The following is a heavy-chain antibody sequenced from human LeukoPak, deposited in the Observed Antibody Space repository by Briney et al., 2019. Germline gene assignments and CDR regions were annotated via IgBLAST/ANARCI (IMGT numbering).Heavy chain of an antibody. CDR3: ARDLARRDDS. CDR2: ISSSNSYI. V-gene: IGHV3-21*01. CDR1: GFTFSSYS. Sequence: GGSLRLSCAASGFTFSSYSMNWVRQAPGKGLEWVSSISSSNSYIYYADSVKGRFTISRDNAKNPLYLQMNSLRAEDTAVYYCARDLARRDDSWGQGTLVTVSS. J-gene: IGHJ4*02. D-gene: IGHD5-24*01.